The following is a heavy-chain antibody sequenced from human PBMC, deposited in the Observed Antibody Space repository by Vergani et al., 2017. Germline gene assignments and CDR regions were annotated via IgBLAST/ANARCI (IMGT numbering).Heavy chain of an antibody. J-gene: IGHJ4*02. CDR1: GFTFTSSA. V-gene: IGHV1-58*01. Sequence: QMQLVQSGPEVKKPGTSVKVSCKASGFTFTSSAVQWVRQARGQRLEWIGWIVVGSGNTNYAQKFQERVTITRDMSSSTAYMELSSLISEDTAVYYCAAEHRRGIAVAGSYYFDYWGQGTLVTVSS. D-gene: IGHD6-19*01. CDR2: IVVGSGNT. CDR3: AAEHRRGIAVAGSYYFDY.